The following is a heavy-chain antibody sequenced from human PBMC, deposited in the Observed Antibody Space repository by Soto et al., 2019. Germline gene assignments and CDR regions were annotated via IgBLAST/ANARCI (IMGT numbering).Heavy chain of an antibody. CDR2: ITSTSSTK. CDR3: ARRITMVRGPYYYYAMDV. V-gene: IGHV3-48*02. D-gene: IGHD3-10*01. J-gene: IGHJ6*02. Sequence: LRLSCAASGFTFSSHTMNWVRQAPGKGLEWISYITSTSSTKNYADSVKGRFTISRDNANNSLYLQMNSLRDEDTAVYYCARRITMVRGPYYYYAMDVWGQGTTVTVSS. CDR1: GFTFSSHT.